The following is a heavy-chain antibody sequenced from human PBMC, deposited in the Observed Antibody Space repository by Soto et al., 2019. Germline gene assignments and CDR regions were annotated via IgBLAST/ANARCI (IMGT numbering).Heavy chain of an antibody. CDR3: ARDQGIGSAWSSDY. CDR2: IKQDGSEE. Sequence: EVQLVESGGGLVQPGGSLRLSCTASGFTFSNYWMSWVRQAPGKGLEWLANIKQDGSEEYYVDSVKGRFTISRDNAKKSLYQQMYILRAEDTALYYCARDQGIGSAWSSDYWGQGTLVTVSS. J-gene: IGHJ4*02. CDR1: GFTFSNYW. D-gene: IGHD6-19*01. V-gene: IGHV3-7*01.